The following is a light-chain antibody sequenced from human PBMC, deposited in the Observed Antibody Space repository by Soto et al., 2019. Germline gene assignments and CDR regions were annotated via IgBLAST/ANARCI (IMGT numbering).Light chain of an antibody. CDR1: QSISSY. CDR2: AAS. CDR3: QQSYSTPLT. V-gene: IGKV1-39*01. Sequence: DIQMTQSPSSLSASVGDRVTITCRASQSISSYLNWYQQKPGKAPKLLIYAASSLQSGVPSRFSGSGSATDFTLTISSLPPEEFATYYCQQSYSTPLTFGPGTKVDIK. J-gene: IGKJ3*01.